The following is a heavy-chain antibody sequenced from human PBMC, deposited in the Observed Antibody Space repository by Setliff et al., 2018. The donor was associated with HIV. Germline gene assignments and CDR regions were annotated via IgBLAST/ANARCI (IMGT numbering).Heavy chain of an antibody. CDR3: ARLPQDVRSSIDF. V-gene: IGHV3-23*01. D-gene: IGHD6-6*01. Sequence: GGSLRLSCAASGFTFSNYAMSWVRQAPGKGLEWVSAISGGGGVTYYADSVKGRFTISRDNYKNTLYLQMNSLRAEDTAVYYCARLPQDVRSSIDFWGQGTLVTVSS. CDR2: ISGGGGVT. J-gene: IGHJ4*02. CDR1: GFTFSNYA.